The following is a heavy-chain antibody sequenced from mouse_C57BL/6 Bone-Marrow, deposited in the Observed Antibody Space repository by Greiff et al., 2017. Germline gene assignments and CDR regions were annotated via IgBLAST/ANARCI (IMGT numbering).Heavy chain of an antibody. V-gene: IGHV5-6*01. J-gene: IGHJ4*01. CDR3: ARYDYAAMDY. CDR1: GFTFSSYG. Sequence: EVKLMESGGDLVKPGGSLKLSCAASGFTFSSYGMSWVRQTPDKRLEWVATISSGGSYTYYPDSVKGRFTLSRDNAKNTLYLQTSSLKSEDTAMYYCARYDYAAMDYWGQGTSVTVSS. CDR2: ISSGGSYT.